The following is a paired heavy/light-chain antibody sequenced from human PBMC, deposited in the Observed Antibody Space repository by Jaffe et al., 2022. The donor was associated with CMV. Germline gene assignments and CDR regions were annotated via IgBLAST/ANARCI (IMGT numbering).Light chain of an antibody. CDR2: GAS. CDR3: QQYGSSPLVT. J-gene: IGKJ4*01. Sequence: EIVLTQSPGTLSLSPGERATLSCRASQSVSSSYLAWYQQKPGQAPRLLIYGASSRATGIPDRFSGSGSGTDFTLTISRLEPEDFAVYYCQQYGSSPLVTFGGGTKVEIK. V-gene: IGKV3-20*01. CDR1: QSVSSSY.
Heavy chain of an antibody. Sequence: EVQLVESGGGLVQPGGSLRLSCAASGFTFSSYAMSWVRQAPGKGLEWVSAISGSGGSTYYADSVKGRFTISRDNSKNTLYLQMNSLRAEDTAVYYCAKDKRYRLHLIAVAGFFYWGQGTLVTVSS. J-gene: IGHJ4*02. CDR2: ISGSGGST. V-gene: IGHV3-23*04. D-gene: IGHD6-19*01. CDR1: GFTFSSYA. CDR3: AKDKRYRLHLIAVAGFFY.